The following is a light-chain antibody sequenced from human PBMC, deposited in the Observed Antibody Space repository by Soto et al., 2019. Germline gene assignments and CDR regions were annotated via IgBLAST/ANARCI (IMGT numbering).Light chain of an antibody. J-gene: IGKJ2*01. V-gene: IGKV2-24*01. CDR1: QSLVHSNGKTY. Sequence: DIVMTQTPLSSPVTLGQPASISCRSSQSLVHSNGKTYLSWLQQRPGQPPRLLIYEISNRFSGVPDRFSGSGAGTDFTLEISRVEAEDVGVYYCMQATQFPYTLGQGTKLEIK. CDR3: MQATQFPYT. CDR2: EIS.